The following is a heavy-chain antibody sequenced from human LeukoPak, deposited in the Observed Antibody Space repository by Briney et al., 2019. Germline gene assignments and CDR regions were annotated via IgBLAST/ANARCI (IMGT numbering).Heavy chain of an antibody. Sequence: SETLSLTCTVSGGTNSGYYWSWIRQSPGKGLEWIGCIFYSGSTNYNPSLKSRVTILVDTSTDRFSLKLSSVTAADTAVYYCARTWLAEYYFDFSGQGTPVTVSS. V-gene: IGHV4-59*01. D-gene: IGHD6-19*01. CDR2: IFYSGST. CDR3: ARTWLAEYYFDF. J-gene: IGHJ4*02. CDR1: GGTNSGYY.